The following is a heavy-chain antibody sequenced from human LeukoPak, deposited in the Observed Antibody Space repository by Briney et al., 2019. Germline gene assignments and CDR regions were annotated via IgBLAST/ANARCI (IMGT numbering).Heavy chain of an antibody. J-gene: IGHJ4*02. V-gene: IGHV3-9*03. CDR3: AKGAVDYSSTSCYPRTYYFDY. CDR2: ISWNSGSI. Sequence: GRSLRLSCAASGFTFDDYAMHWVRQAPGKGLEWVSGISWNSGSIGYADSVKGRFTISRDNAKNSLYLQMNSLRAEDMALYYCAKGAVDYSSTSCYPRTYYFDYWGQGTLVTVSS. D-gene: IGHD2-2*01. CDR1: GFTFDDYA.